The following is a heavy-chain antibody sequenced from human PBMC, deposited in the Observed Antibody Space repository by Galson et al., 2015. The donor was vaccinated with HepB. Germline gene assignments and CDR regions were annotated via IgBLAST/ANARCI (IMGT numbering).Heavy chain of an antibody. J-gene: IGHJ6*04. CDR1: GFTFSSYS. CDR3: ARVLYCSSTSCLNTMDV. CDR2: ISSSSSYI. V-gene: IGHV3-21*01. Sequence: SLRLSCAASGFTFSSYSMNWVRQAPGKGLEWVSSISSSSSYIYYADSVKGRFTISRDNAKNSLYLQMNSLRAEDTAVYYCARVLYCSSTSCLNTMDVWGKGTTVTVSS. D-gene: IGHD2-2*01.